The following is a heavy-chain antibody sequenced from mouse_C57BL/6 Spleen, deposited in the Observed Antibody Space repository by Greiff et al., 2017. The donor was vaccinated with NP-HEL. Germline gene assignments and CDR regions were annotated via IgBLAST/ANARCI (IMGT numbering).Heavy chain of an antibody. Sequence: VQLKQSGGDLVKPGGSLKLSCAASGFTFSSYGMSWVRQTPDKRLEWVATISSGGSYTYYPDSVKGRFTISRDNAKNTLYLQMSSLKSEDTAMYYCARHKVDYYGSSLWFAYWGQGTLVTVSA. J-gene: IGHJ3*01. D-gene: IGHD1-1*01. CDR3: ARHKVDYYGSSLWFAY. V-gene: IGHV5-6*01. CDR2: ISSGGSYT. CDR1: GFTFSSYG.